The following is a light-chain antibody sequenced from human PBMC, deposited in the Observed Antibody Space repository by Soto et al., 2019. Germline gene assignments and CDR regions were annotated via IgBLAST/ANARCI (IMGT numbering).Light chain of an antibody. CDR3: STWDDSLSAVV. Sequence: QSALTQPPSASGTPGQRVTISCSGSRSNIGANYVFWYQQLPGAAPKVVIYKTNQRPSGVPDRFSASKSGTSASLAISGLRSEDEADYYCSTWDDSLSAVVFGGGTKVTVL. CDR1: RSNIGANY. CDR2: KTN. V-gene: IGLV1-47*01. J-gene: IGLJ2*01.